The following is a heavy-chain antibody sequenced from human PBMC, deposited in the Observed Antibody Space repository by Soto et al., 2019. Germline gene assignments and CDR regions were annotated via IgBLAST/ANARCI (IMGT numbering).Heavy chain of an antibody. CDR1: VEAMTGGDY. CDR2: IDYGVTT. D-gene: IGHD2-15*01. J-gene: IGHJ4*02. Sequence: PSETLSLTGDVSVEAMTGGDYWGWIRPSPGKGLEWIGSIDYGVTTYYNPSLRSRLAISIATYKIQSSMRLSSVTAADPALYYCARGWYYFDVWGQGSLVTVSS. CDR3: ARGWYYFDV. V-gene: IGHV4-38-2*01.